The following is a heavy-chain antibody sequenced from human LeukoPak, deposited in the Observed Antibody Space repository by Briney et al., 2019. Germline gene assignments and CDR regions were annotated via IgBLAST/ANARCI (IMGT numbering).Heavy chain of an antibody. CDR1: GFTFSTFA. CDR2: IFPSGGEI. Sequence: GGSLRLSCAASGFTFSTFAMIWVRQPPGKWLEWVSSIFPSGGEIHYADSVRGRFTISRDDSKSTLSLQMNSLRAEDTAIYYCATYRQVLLPFESWGQGTLVTVSS. CDR3: ATYRQVLLPFES. J-gene: IGHJ4*02. D-gene: IGHD2-8*02. V-gene: IGHV3-23*01.